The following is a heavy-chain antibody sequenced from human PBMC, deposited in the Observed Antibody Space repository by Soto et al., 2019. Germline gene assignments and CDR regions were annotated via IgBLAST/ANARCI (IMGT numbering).Heavy chain of an antibody. Sequence: QVQLVQSGAEVKKPGSSVKVSCKASGGTFSSYAMHWVRQAPGKGLEWVAVISYDGSNKYYADSVKGRFTISRDNSKNTLYLQMNSLRPEDTAVYYCAREHAGYFDYWGQGTLVTVSS. J-gene: IGHJ4*02. V-gene: IGHV3-30-3*01. CDR1: GGTFSSYA. CDR3: AREHAGYFDY. CDR2: ISYDGSNK.